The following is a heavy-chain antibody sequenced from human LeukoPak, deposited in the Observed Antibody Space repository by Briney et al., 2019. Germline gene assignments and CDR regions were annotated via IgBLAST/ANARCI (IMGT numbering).Heavy chain of an antibody. CDR3: ARQGISTFDY. Sequence: GGSLRLSCAASGFTVSSNYMRWVRQAPGKGLEWVAKINLDGSERYYVDSVKGRFTISRDNAKNSLYLQMNSLRVEDTAVYYCARQGISTFDYWGQGTLVTVSS. J-gene: IGHJ4*02. D-gene: IGHD3-3*01. CDR2: INLDGSER. CDR1: GFTVSSNY. V-gene: IGHV3-7*03.